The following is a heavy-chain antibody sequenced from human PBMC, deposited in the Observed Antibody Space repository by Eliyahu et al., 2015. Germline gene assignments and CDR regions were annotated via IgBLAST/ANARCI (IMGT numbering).Heavy chain of an antibody. D-gene: IGHD2-15*01. CDR1: GFTFSSXA. CDR2: ISESGGST. V-gene: IGHV3-23*01. J-gene: IGHJ4*02. Sequence: EVQLLESGGGLVQPGGSLRLSCAASGFTFSSXAMTWVRQAPGKGLEWVSSISESGGSTNYADSVKGRFTISRDSSKNTLYLQMNSLRAEDTAVYYCARTLDIVVVGNSRMYYFDYWGQGTLVTVSS. CDR3: ARTLDIVVVGNSRMYYFDY.